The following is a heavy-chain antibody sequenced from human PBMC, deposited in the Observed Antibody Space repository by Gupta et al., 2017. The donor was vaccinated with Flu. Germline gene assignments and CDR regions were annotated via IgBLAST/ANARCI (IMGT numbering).Heavy chain of an antibody. V-gene: IGHV3-30*18. CDR3: AKDDYGGSPFDY. CDR2: ISYDGTNK. J-gene: IGHJ4*02. CDR1: GFTFSNYG. Sequence: QVQLVESGGGVVQPGRSLRLSCAASGFTFSNYGFHWVRQAPGKGLEWVAFISYDGTNKYYSDSLRGRFTISRDNFENTLYLQMNSLRVEDAAMYYCAKDDYGGSPFDYWGQGTLVTASS. D-gene: IGHD4-17*01.